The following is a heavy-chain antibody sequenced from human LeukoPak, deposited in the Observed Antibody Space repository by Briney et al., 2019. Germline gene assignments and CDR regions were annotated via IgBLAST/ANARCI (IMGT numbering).Heavy chain of an antibody. Sequence: GGSLRLSCAASGFTFDDYAMHWVRHAPGKGLEWVSGISWNSGSIGYADSVKGRFTISRDNAKNSLYLQMNSLRAEDTALYYCAKDGGSYYYDSSGPFFDYWGQGTLVTVSS. CDR1: GFTFDDYA. V-gene: IGHV3-9*01. CDR2: ISWNSGSI. J-gene: IGHJ4*02. CDR3: AKDGGSYYYDSSGPFFDY. D-gene: IGHD3-22*01.